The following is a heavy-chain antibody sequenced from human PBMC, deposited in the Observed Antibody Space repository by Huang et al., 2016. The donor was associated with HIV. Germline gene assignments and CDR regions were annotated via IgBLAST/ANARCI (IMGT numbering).Heavy chain of an antibody. D-gene: IGHD5-18*01. CDR1: GFPFNNHA. J-gene: IGHJ3*02. V-gene: IGHV3-30*01. CDR3: ARAKDTWDAYDI. Sequence: QVQLVESGGGVVQPGRSLRLSCAASGFPFNNHAMHWVRQAPGKVLDWVTVISNDGRNNDYADSVKGRFTISRDSSKSTLCLHMTSLRTEDTAVYYCARAKDTWDAYDIWGQGTMVIVSS. CDR2: ISNDGRNN.